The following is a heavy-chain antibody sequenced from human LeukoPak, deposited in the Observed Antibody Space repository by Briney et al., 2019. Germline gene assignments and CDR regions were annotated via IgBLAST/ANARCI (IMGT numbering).Heavy chain of an antibody. CDR1: GGSFSGYY. Sequence: PSETLCLTCAVYGGSFSGYYWSWIRQPPGKGLEWVGETNRSGSTTYYPSLMSRVTISLGTSKNQFFLQLSTGPAAEKAAFYFARGSSPENYYYYYMDVWGKGTTVSVSS. J-gene: IGHJ6*03. V-gene: IGHV4-34*01. CDR3: ARGSSPENYYYYYMDV. D-gene: IGHD6-6*01. CDR2: TNRSGST.